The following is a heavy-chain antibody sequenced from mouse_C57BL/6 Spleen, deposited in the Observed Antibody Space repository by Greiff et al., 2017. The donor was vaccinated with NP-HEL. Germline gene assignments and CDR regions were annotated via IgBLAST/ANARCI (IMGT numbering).Heavy chain of an antibody. J-gene: IGHJ3*01. Sequence: QVQLQQPGAELVKPGASVKMSCKASGYTFTSYWITWVKQRPGQGLEWIGDIYPGSGSTNYNEKFKSKATLTVDTSSSTAYMQLSSLTSEDSAVYCCATGYYSNYRFAYWGQGTLVTVSA. CDR2: IYPGSGST. CDR1: GYTFTSYW. CDR3: ATGYYSNYRFAY. V-gene: IGHV1-55*01. D-gene: IGHD2-5*01.